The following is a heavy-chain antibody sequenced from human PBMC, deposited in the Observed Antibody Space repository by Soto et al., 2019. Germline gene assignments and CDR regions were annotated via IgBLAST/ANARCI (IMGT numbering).Heavy chain of an antibody. D-gene: IGHD6-13*01. V-gene: IGHV3-23*01. CDR2: ISGSGGSS. J-gene: IGHJ6*02. Sequence: GGSLRLSCAASGFAFSTYAMTWVRQAPGKGLEWVSVISGSGGSSYYAASVKGRFTISRDNSKNTVYLQMNGLRAEDTALYFCAKVTKRAAAGRYEYYKYGMDVWGQGTTVTVSS. CDR3: AKVTKRAAAGRYEYYKYGMDV. CDR1: GFAFSTYA.